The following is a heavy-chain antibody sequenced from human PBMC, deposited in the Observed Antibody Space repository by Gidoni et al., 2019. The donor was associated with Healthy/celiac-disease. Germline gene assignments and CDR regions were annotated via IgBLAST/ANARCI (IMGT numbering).Heavy chain of an antibody. V-gene: IGHV1-69*01. CDR2: IIPIFGTA. CDR3: ARRANWNYVGGNWFDP. CDR1: AGTFSRHA. J-gene: IGHJ5*02. D-gene: IGHD1-7*01. Sequence: QVQRVQSRAEVKKPGSSVKVSCKASAGTFSRHAISWVRQAPGQGLEWMGGIIPIFGTANYAQKFQGRVTITADESTSTAYMELSSLRSEDTAVYYCARRANWNYVGGNWFDPWGQGTLVTVSS.